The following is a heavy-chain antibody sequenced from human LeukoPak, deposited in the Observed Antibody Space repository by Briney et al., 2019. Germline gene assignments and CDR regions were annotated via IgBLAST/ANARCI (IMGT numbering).Heavy chain of an antibody. D-gene: IGHD2-2*01. J-gene: IGHJ4*02. CDR2: ISSSSYI. V-gene: IGHV3-21*04. CDR3: SKWKAIVLVPAARSPIDY. Sequence: KSGGSLRLSCAASGFTFGSYSMNWVRQAPGKGLEWVSSISSSSYIYYADSVKGRFTISRDNSKHTLYLQMNSLRAEDTAVYYCSKWKAIVLVPAARSPIDYWGQGTLVSVSS. CDR1: GFTFGSYS.